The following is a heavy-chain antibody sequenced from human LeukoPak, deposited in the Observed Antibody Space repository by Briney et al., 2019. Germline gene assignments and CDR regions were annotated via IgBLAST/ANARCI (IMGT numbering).Heavy chain of an antibody. CDR1: GGSISSGYY. V-gene: IGHV4-38-2*02. Sequence: PSETLSLTCTVSGGSISSGYYWGWIRQPPGKGLEWIGSIYHSGSTYYNPFLKSRVTISVDTSKNQFSLKLSSVTAADTAVYYCARDFRRVVAATQANWFDPWGQGTLVTVSS. J-gene: IGHJ5*02. CDR2: IYHSGST. CDR3: ARDFRRVVAATQANWFDP. D-gene: IGHD2-15*01.